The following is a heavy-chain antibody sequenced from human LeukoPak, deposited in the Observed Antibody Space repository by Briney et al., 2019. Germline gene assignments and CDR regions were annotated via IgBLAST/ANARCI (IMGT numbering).Heavy chain of an antibody. D-gene: IGHD3-22*01. CDR1: GFTYSSYS. V-gene: IGHV3-48*01. CDR3: AGVPPGTIIVQFFDY. J-gene: IGHJ4*02. Sequence: GGSLTLSCAATGFTYSSYSMNWLRQAPGKGLEWVSYISSSSSTIYYADSVKGRFTISRDNDKNSLYLQMKRLRGEDTDVYYFAGVPPGTIIVQFFDYWGQGTLVTVSS. CDR2: ISSSSSTI.